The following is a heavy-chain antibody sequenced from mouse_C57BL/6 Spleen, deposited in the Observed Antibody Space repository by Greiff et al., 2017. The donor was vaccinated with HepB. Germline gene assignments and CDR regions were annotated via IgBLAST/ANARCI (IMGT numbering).Heavy chain of an antibody. D-gene: IGHD1-1*01. J-gene: IGHJ3*01. CDR2: IDPEDGDT. CDR1: GFNIKDYY. CDR3: TGFYYYGSSWFAY. V-gene: IGHV14-1*01. Sequence: VHVKQSGAELVRPGASVKLSCTASGFNIKDYYMHWVKQRPEQGLEWIGRIDPEDGDTEYAPKFQGKATMTADTSSNTAYLQLSSLTSEDTAVYYCTGFYYYGSSWFAYWGQGTLVTVSA.